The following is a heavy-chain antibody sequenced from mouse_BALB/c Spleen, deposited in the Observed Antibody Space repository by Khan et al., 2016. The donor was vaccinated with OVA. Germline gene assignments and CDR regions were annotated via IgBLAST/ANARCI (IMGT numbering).Heavy chain of an antibody. CDR2: ISYSGST. CDR1: GYSITSDYA. CDR3: AREGSRYKYAIDY. V-gene: IGHV3-2*02. Sequence: EVQLVESGPGLVKPSQSLSLTCTVTGYSITSDYAWNWIRQFPGNKLEWMGYISYSGSTTYNPSLKSRISITRDTSKNQFFLQLNSVTTEDTATYYCAREGSRYKYAIDYWGQGTSVTVSS. J-gene: IGHJ4*01. D-gene: IGHD1-1*01.